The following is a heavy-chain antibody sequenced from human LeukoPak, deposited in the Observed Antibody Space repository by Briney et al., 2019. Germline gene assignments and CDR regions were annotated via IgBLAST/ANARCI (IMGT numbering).Heavy chain of an antibody. J-gene: IGHJ4*02. D-gene: IGHD6-13*01. Sequence: GGSLRLSCAASGFTFSSYAMHWVRQAPGKGLEYVSAISSNGGSTYYANSVKGRLTISRDNSKNTLYLQMGSLRAEDMAVYYCARGIAAAGTLDYWGQGTLVTVSS. V-gene: IGHV3-64*01. CDR3: ARGIAAAGTLDY. CDR2: ISSNGGST. CDR1: GFTFSSYA.